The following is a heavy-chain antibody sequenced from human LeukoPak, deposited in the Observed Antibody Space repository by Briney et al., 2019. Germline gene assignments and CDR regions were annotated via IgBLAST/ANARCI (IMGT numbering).Heavy chain of an antibody. CDR1: GGSISSGVYY. Sequence: PSQTLSLTCSVSGGSISSGVYYWSWIRQHPGKGLEWIGYIYDSGSTYYNPSLKSRVTISVDTSKNQFSLRPSSVTAADTAVYYCASLKMAGYYFDCWGQGTLVTVSS. CDR3: ASLKMAGYYFDC. J-gene: IGHJ4*02. D-gene: IGHD5-24*01. CDR2: IYDSGST. V-gene: IGHV4-31*03.